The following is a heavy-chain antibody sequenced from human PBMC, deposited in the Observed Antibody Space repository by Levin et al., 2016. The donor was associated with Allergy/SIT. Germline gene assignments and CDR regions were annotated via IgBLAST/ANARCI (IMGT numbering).Heavy chain of an antibody. D-gene: IGHD6-19*01. CDR2: IRNDGSNK. CDR1: GFTFSSYG. CDR3: ARVWIAVAGTHNNWFDP. Sequence: GGSLRLSCAASGFTFSSYGMHWVRQAPGKGLEWVAFIRNDGSNKYYGDSVKGRFTISRDNSKNTLYLQMNSLRAEDTAVYYCARVWIAVAGTHNNWFDPWGQGILVTVSS. J-gene: IGHJ5*02. V-gene: IGHV3-30*02.